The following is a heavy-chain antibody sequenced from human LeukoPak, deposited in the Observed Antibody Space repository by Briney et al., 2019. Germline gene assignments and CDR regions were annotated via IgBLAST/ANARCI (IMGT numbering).Heavy chain of an antibody. D-gene: IGHD2-2*01. CDR1: GFTFSSYN. J-gene: IGHJ4*02. Sequence: GGSLRLSCAASGFTFSSYNMNWVRQAPGKGLEWVSFICSSSTYICYADSVRGRFTISRDNAKNSLYLQMNSLRVEDTAVYYCARVGGSCSSSSCPPPDYWGQGTLVAVSS. CDR2: ICSSSTYI. V-gene: IGHV3-21*01. CDR3: ARVGGSCSSSSCPPPDY.